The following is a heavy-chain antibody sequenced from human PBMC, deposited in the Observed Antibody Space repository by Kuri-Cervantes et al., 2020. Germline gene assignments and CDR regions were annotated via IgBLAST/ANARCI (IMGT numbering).Heavy chain of an antibody. CDR2: ISYDGSNK. D-gene: IGHD3-16*01. J-gene: IGHJ3*02. CDR1: GFTFGSYG. Sequence: GGSLRLSCAASGFTFGSYGMHWVRQAPGKGLEWVAVISYDGSNKYYADSVKGRFTISRDNAKNSLYLQMNSLRDEDTAVYYCAVIGEVFAFDIWGQGTMVTVSS. V-gene: IGHV3-30*03. CDR3: AVIGEVFAFDI.